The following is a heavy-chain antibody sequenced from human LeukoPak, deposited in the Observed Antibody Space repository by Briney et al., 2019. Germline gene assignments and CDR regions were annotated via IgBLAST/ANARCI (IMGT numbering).Heavy chain of an antibody. Sequence: GGSLRLSCEASGFTFSDYAMSWVRQAPGKGLEWVSSITSSGAGTDYADSVKGRFTISRDTSKKTLYLQLNSLTADDTALYFCAKGGPTVLSQFDSWGQGTLVAVSS. CDR2: ITSSGAGT. CDR3: AKGGPTVLSQFDS. CDR1: GFTFSDYA. J-gene: IGHJ4*02. D-gene: IGHD4-17*01. V-gene: IGHV3-23*01.